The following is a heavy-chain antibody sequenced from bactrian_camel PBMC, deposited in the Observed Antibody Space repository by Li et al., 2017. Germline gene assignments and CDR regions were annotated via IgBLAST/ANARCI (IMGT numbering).Heavy chain of an antibody. Sequence: HVQLVESGGGSVQAGGSLKLTCTASGHRSDSYCMAWFRQAPGKEREGVAAIDSDGRTSYADSVKGRFTVSKGNAENTLYLQMNSLKPEDTGMYYCAADSWCESCSGGYCREADFGYWGHGTQVTVS. V-gene: IGHV3S55*01. J-gene: IGHJ6*01. D-gene: IGHD2*01. CDR3: AADSWCESCSGGYCREADFGY. CDR1: GHRSDSYC. CDR2: IDSDGRT.